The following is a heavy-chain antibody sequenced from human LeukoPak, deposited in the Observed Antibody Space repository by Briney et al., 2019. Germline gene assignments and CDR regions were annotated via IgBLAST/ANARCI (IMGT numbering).Heavy chain of an antibody. CDR2: INSDGSST. CDR3: ARGDYYDSSGLFDY. J-gene: IGHJ4*02. V-gene: IGHV3-74*01. CDR1: RFTFSTYW. D-gene: IGHD3-22*01. Sequence: GGSLRLSCAASRFTFSTYWMHWVRQAPGKGLVWVSRINSDGSSTSYADSVKGRFTISRDNGKNTLYLQMNSLRAEDTAVYYCARGDYYDSSGLFDYWGQGTLVTVSS.